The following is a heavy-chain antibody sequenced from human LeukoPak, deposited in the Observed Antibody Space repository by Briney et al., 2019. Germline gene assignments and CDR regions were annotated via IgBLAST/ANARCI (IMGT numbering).Heavy chain of an antibody. V-gene: IGHV1-69*04. CDR3: ARVPPGSSGWSGDNWFDP. CDR1: GYTFTSYD. Sequence: SVKVSCKASGYTFTSYDVNWVRQAPGQGLEWMGRIIPILGIANYAQKFQGRVTITADKSTSTAYMELSSLRSEDTAVYYCARVPPGSSGWSGDNWFDPWGQGTLVTVSS. D-gene: IGHD6-19*01. CDR2: IIPILGIA. J-gene: IGHJ5*02.